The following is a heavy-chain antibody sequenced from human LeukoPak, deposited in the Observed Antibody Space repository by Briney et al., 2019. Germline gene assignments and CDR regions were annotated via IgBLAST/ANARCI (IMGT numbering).Heavy chain of an antibody. CDR2: IYYSGNS. D-gene: IGHD3-10*01. V-gene: IGHV4-39*01. CDR1: GGSISSGSHY. CDR3: ARLSYGSGSHYNFYFDF. Sequence: NPSETLSLACTVSGGSISSGSHYGGWIRQPPGKELEWIGNIYYSGNSYYNPSLKSRVTISVDASKNQFSLNLSSVTAADTAVYYCARLSYGSGSHYNFYFDFWGQGTLVTVSA. J-gene: IGHJ4*02.